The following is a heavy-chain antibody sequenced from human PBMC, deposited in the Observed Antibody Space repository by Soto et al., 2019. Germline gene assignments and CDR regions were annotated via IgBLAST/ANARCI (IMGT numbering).Heavy chain of an antibody. V-gene: IGHV2-26*01. D-gene: IGHD6-13*01. CDR2: IFSNDEK. J-gene: IGHJ2*01. CDR3: ARNAKSNAAAGAGFDL. Sequence: QVTLKESGPVMVKPTETLTLTCTVSGFSFSNARMGVSWISQPPGKALEWLAHIFSNDEKSYSTSPKSRLTITNDTSKSPVVLTMTNMDPVDTATYYFARNAKSNAAAGAGFDLWGRCTLVTLSS. CDR1: GFSFSNARMG.